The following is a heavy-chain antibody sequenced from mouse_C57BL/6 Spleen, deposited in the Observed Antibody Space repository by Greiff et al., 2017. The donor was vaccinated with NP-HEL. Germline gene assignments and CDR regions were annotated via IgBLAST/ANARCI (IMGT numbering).Heavy chain of an antibody. J-gene: IGHJ2*01. D-gene: IGHD2-4*01. CDR3: ARNDYDYDAVDY. CDR2: IWSGGST. CDR1: GFSLTSYG. Sequence: VKLMESGPGLVQPSQSLSITCTVSGFSLTSYGVHWVRQSPGTGLEWLGVIWSGGSTDYNAAFISRLSISKDNSKSQVFFKMNSLQADDTAIYYCARNDYDYDAVDYWGQGTTLTVSS. V-gene: IGHV2-2*01.